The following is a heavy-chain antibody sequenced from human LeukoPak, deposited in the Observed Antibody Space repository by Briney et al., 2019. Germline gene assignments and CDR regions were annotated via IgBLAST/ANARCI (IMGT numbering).Heavy chain of an antibody. V-gene: IGHV3-21*01. CDR1: GFTFSSYS. CDR3: AREPLRWTYMDV. J-gene: IGHJ6*03. D-gene: IGHD4-23*01. Sequence: GGSLRLSCAASGFTFSSYSMNWVRHAPEKGLEWVSSISSSSSYIYYADSVKGRFTISRDNAKNSLYLQMNSLRAEDTAVYYCAREPLRWTYMDVWGKGTTVTVSS. CDR2: ISSSSSYI.